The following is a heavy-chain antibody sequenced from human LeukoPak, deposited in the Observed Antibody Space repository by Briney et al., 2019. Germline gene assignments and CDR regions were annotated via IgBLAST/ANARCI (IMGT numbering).Heavy chain of an antibody. J-gene: IGHJ4*02. CDR1: GFTFSNYA. D-gene: IGHD1-1*01. CDR3: AKVEGASKASVY. Sequence: GGSLRLSCAAAGFTFSNYAMTWVRQAPGRGLKWVSSISGSGGSTYYADSVKGRFTISRDNSKNTLYLQMYSLRAEDTAVYYCAKVEGASKASVYWGQGTLVTVSS. V-gene: IGHV3-23*01. CDR2: ISGSGGST.